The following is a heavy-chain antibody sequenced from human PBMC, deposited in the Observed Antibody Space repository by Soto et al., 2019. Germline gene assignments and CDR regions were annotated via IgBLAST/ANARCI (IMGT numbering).Heavy chain of an antibody. J-gene: IGHJ4*02. CDR2: ISYDGSNK. D-gene: IGHD6-6*01. Sequence: GGSLRLSCAASGFTFSSYAMHWVRQAPGKGLEWVAVISYDGSNKYYADSVKGRFTISRDNSKNTLYLQMNSLRAEDTAVYYCARDREYSSSYYYFDYWGQGTLVTVSS. CDR3: ARDREYSSSYYYFDY. V-gene: IGHV3-30*04. CDR1: GFTFSSYA.